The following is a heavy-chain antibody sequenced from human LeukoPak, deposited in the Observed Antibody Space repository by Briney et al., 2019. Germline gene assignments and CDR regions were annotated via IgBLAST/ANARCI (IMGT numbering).Heavy chain of an antibody. CDR3: ARVSPPNGSLITIFGVVDHYFDY. V-gene: IGHV3-7*01. D-gene: IGHD3-3*01. CDR2: IKQDGSEK. Sequence: GGSLRLSCVASGFAFSSYWMNWVRQAPGKGLEWVANIKQDGSEKYYVDSVKGRFTISRDNAKNSLYLQMNSLRAEDTAVYYCARVSPPNGSLITIFGVVDHYFDYWGQGTLVTVSS. J-gene: IGHJ4*02. CDR1: GFAFSSYW.